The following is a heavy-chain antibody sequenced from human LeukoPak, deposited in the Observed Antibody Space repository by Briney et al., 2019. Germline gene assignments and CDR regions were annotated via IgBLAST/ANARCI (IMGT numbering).Heavy chain of an antibody. D-gene: IGHD4-17*01. J-gene: IGHJ4*02. CDR3: AREGGDYVLFDY. Sequence: NSGGSLRLSCAASGFTFSSYSMNWVRQAPGKGLEWVSSISSSSYIYYADSVKGRFTISRDNAKNSLYLQMNSLRAEDTAVYYCAREGGDYVLFDYWGQGTLVTVSS. V-gene: IGHV3-21*01. CDR2: ISSSSYI. CDR1: GFTFSSYS.